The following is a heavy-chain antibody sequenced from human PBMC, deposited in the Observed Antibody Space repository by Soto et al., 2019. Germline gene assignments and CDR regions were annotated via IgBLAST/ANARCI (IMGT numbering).Heavy chain of an antibody. CDR3: AKGPRSNSVEGY. Sequence: PGGSLRLSCAVSGFTVSSYALSWVRQAPGKGLECVSSISVSGDTTYYADSVQGRFTISRDISKNTLYLQMNSLRADDTAVYYCAKGPRSNSVEGYWGQGTLVTVSS. D-gene: IGHD1-26*01. V-gene: IGHV3-23*01. J-gene: IGHJ4*02. CDR1: GFTVSSYA. CDR2: ISVSGDTT.